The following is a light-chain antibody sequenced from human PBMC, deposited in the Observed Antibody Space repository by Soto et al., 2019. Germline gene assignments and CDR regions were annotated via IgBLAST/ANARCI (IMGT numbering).Light chain of an antibody. V-gene: IGKV3-11*01. Sequence: EIVMTQSPATLSVSPGERATLSGRASQSVSSYLAWYQQKPGQAPRLLIYDASNRATGIPARFSGSGSGTDFTLTISSLEPEDFAVYYCQQRSNWPGTFGQGTRLEIK. CDR2: DAS. J-gene: IGKJ5*01. CDR1: QSVSSY. CDR3: QQRSNWPGT.